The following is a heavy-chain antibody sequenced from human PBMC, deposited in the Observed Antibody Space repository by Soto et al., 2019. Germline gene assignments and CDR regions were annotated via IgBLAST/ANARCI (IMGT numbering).Heavy chain of an antibody. V-gene: IGHV3-53*02. CDR3: ASLAVAEGFDH. D-gene: IGHD6-19*01. Sequence: EVQLVETGGGLIQPGGSLRLSCAASGFSVSNNYMIWVRQAPGKGLEWVSIIHAGGSTYYADSVKGRFTISRDNSKNTVYLQMNGLRDEDTAMYYCASLAVAEGFDHWGQGTLVTVSS. J-gene: IGHJ5*02. CDR2: IHAGGST. CDR1: GFSVSNNY.